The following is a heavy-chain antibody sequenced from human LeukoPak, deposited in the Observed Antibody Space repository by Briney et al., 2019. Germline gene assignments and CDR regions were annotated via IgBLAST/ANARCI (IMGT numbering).Heavy chain of an antibody. D-gene: IGHD5-18*01. V-gene: IGHV3-30*03. Sequence: GGSLRLSCAASGFTFSSYGMHWVRQAPGKGLEWVAVISYDGSNKYYADSVKGRFTISRDNSKNTLYLQMNSLRAEDTALYYCARVNVSGGTAMVFYYYYYYMDVWGKGTTVTVSS. CDR2: ISYDGSNK. CDR1: GFTFSSYG. J-gene: IGHJ6*03. CDR3: ARVNVSGGTAMVFYYYYYYMDV.